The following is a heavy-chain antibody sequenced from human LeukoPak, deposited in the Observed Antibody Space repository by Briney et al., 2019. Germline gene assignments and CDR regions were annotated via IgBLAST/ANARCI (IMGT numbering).Heavy chain of an antibody. V-gene: IGHV3-30*18. CDR1: GFTFSSYG. CDR3: AKDSNYYDSSGYEDYFDY. Sequence: GGFLRLSCAASGFTFSSYGMHWVRQAPGKGLEGVAVISYDGSNKYYADSVKGRFTISRDNSKNTLYLQMNSLRAEDTAVYYCAKDSNYYDSSGYEDYFDYWGQGTLVTVSS. D-gene: IGHD3-22*01. CDR2: ISYDGSNK. J-gene: IGHJ4*02.